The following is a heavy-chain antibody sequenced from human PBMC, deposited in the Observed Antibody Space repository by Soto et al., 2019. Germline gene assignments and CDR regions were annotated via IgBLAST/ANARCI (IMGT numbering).Heavy chain of an antibody. D-gene: IGHD3-22*01. CDR2: IKSKTDGGTT. V-gene: IGHV3-15*01. CDR3: TTPFGYNYYDSSGHLVFDAFDI. J-gene: IGHJ3*02. Sequence: GGSLRLSCAASGFTFSSYEMNWVRQAPGKGLEWVGRIKSKTDGGTTDYAAPVKGRFTISRDVSKNTLYLQMNSLKTEDTAVYYCTTPFGYNYYDSSGHLVFDAFDIWGQGTMVTVSS. CDR1: GFTFSSYE.